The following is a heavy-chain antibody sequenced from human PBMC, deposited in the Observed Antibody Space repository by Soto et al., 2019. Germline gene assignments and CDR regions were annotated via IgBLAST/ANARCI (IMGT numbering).Heavy chain of an antibody. D-gene: IGHD6-19*01. CDR1: GASISSEQY. CDR3: ARSFGWYAIDQ. J-gene: IGHJ4*02. Sequence: PSETLSLTCAVSGASISSEQYWTWVRQPPGKGLEWIGDIHHSGSTNNNPSLRSRLIMSVDTSKNQFSLNLNSVTAADTAVYYCARSFGWYAIDQWGQGTLVTVS. V-gene: IGHV4-4*02. CDR2: IHHSGST.